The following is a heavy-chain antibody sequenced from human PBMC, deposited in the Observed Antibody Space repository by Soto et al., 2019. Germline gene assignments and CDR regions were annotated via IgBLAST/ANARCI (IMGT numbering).Heavy chain of an antibody. V-gene: IGHV5-51*01. CDR1: AYSFSNDC. CDR2: IYPGDSDT. Sequence: AESLNPSRTQSAYSFSNDCLAWVRQMPGKGLEWMGIIYPGDSDTRYSPSFQGQVTISADKSISTACLQWSSLEASDTAMYYCARSRITGTTWTFDYWGQGTLVTVSS. D-gene: IGHD1-20*01. CDR3: ARSRITGTTWTFDY. J-gene: IGHJ4*02.